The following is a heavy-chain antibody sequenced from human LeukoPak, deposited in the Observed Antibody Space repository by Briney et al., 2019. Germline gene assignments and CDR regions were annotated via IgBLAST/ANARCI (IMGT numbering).Heavy chain of an antibody. J-gene: IGHJ6*02. Sequence: GSLRLSWAGPGFTFSSYAMSWVRQAPGKGLEWVSTISGSGGAGTYYADSVKGRFTVSRDNSRNTLYLPMNSLRAEDTAVYYCVKDRGGSPFYGMDVWGQGTTVTVSS. D-gene: IGHD1-26*01. CDR1: GFTFSSYA. CDR2: ISGSGGAGT. V-gene: IGHV3-23*01. CDR3: VKDRGGSPFYGMDV.